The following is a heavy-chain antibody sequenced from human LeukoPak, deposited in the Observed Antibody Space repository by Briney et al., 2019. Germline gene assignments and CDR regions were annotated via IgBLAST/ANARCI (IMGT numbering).Heavy chain of an antibody. CDR3: ARDPGYCSGSSCYYFDY. CDR1: GFTFSSYA. Sequence: PAGSLRLSCAASGFTFSSYAMHWVRQAPGKGLEWVAGILYDGSNKYYADSVKGRFTISRDNSKDTLYLQMNSLRAEDTAVYYCARDPGYCSGSSCYYFDYWGQGTLVTVSS. V-gene: IGHV3-30-3*01. D-gene: IGHD2-15*01. J-gene: IGHJ4*02. CDR2: ILYDGSNK.